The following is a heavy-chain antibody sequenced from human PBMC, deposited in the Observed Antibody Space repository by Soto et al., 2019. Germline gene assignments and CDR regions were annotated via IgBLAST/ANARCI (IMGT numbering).Heavy chain of an antibody. Sequence: QITLKESGPTLVKPTQTLTLTCTFSGFSFTTSGVGVGWVRQPPGKALEWLALLYWDDDKRYSSSLKSRLTISKDTSKNQVVLTMTNMDRVDTATYYCAHRPGEGNGRASYYGMDVWGQGTTVTVSS. J-gene: IGHJ6*02. CDR2: LYWDDDK. D-gene: IGHD1-26*01. CDR3: AHRPGEGNGRASYYGMDV. CDR1: GFSFTTSGVG. V-gene: IGHV2-5*02.